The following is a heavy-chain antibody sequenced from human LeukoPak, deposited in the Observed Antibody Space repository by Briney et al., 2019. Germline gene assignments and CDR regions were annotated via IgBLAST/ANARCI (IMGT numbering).Heavy chain of an antibody. CDR2: ISGSGGST. CDR3: AEHWRGTWYSAYYFDS. V-gene: IGHV3-23*01. D-gene: IGHD6-13*01. J-gene: IGHJ4*02. Sequence: GGSLRLSCAASRFTFSSYAMSWVRQAPGKGLEWVSAISGSGGSTYYADSVKGRFTISGDSSKNTLFLQMNSLRAEDTAVYYCAEHWRGTWYSAYYFDSWGQGTLVTVSS. CDR1: RFTFSSYA.